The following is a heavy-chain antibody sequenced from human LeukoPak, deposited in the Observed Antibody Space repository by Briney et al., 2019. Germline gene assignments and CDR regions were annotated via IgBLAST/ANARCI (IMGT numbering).Heavy chain of an antibody. D-gene: IGHD3-10*01. J-gene: IGHJ4*02. Sequence: GGSLRLSCAASGFTFSSYAKSWVRQAPGPGLELVSASSGSGGSTYYADSVKGRFTISRDNSKNTQYLQMNSLRAEDTAVYYCAKARHGSGSGRRASSSFDYWGQGTLVSVPS. CDR2: SSGSGGST. CDR3: AKARHGSGSGRRASSSFDY. V-gene: IGHV3-23*01. CDR1: GFTFSSYA.